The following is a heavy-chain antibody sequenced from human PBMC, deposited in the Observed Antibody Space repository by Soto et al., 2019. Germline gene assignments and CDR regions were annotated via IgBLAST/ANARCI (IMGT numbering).Heavy chain of an antibody. D-gene: IGHD3-22*01. CDR3: ARKEYYYDSSGLYNWCDP. J-gene: IGHJ5*02. CDR2: IIPIFGTA. V-gene: IGHV1-69*06. CDR1: GGTFSSYA. Sequence: SVKVSCKASGGTFSSYAISWVRQAPGQGLEWMGGIIPIFGTANYAQKFQGRVTITADKSTSTAYMELSSLRSEDTAVYYCARKEYYYDSSGLYNWCDPWGQGTLVTVSS.